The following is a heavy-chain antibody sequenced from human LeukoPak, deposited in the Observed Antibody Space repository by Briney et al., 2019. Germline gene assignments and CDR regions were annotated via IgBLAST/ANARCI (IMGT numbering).Heavy chain of an antibody. V-gene: IGHV4-59*01. CDR3: ARGIAAADLYGP. CDR2: IYYSGST. J-gene: IGHJ5*02. CDR1: GGSISTYY. D-gene: IGHD6-13*01. Sequence: SEALSLTCPVSGGSISTYYWSWIRPPPGKGREWIGYIYYSGSTNYNPSLKRRVTISVDTSKKQFSLKLNSVTAADTAVYYCARGIAAADLYGPWGQGTLVTVSS.